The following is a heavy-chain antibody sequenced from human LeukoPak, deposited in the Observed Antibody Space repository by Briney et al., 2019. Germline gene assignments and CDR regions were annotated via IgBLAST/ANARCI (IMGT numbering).Heavy chain of an antibody. D-gene: IGHD3-22*01. CDR1: GGSINSYY. CDR3: ARGADSSGLFDY. V-gene: IGHV4-59*01. Sequence: SETLSLTCTVSGGSINSYYWSWIRQPPGKGLEYIGYISYTGSTNYNPSLKSRVTISVDTSKNQFSLKLSSVTAADTAVYYCARGADSSGLFDYWGQGTLVTVSS. J-gene: IGHJ4*02. CDR2: ISYTGST.